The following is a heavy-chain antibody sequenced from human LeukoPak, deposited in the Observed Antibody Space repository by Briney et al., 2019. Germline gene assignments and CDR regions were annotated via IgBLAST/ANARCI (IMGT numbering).Heavy chain of an antibody. Sequence: GGSLRLSCAASGFTFSSYNMNWVRQAPGKGLEWVSSISSSSSYIYYADSVKGRFTISRDNAKNSLYLQMNSLRAEDTAVYYCASEGEYTTYYYDSSGYSIDWGQGTLVTVSS. CDR3: ASEGEYTTYYYDSSGYSID. CDR2: ISSSSSYI. J-gene: IGHJ4*02. CDR1: GFTFSSYN. D-gene: IGHD3-22*01. V-gene: IGHV3-21*01.